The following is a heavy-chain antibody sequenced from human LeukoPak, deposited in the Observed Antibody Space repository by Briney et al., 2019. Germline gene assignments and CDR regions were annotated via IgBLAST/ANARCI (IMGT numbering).Heavy chain of an antibody. Sequence: SQTLSLTCTVSGGSISSSDYFWRWIRQPPGKGLEWIGYIYYSGSAYYNPSLKSRVTISVDTSKNQFSLKLSPVTAADTAVYYCARDPHYHDRSGSFVWGQGTMVTVSS. CDR1: GGSISSSDYF. CDR3: ARDPHYHDRSGSFV. J-gene: IGHJ3*01. V-gene: IGHV4-30-4*08. D-gene: IGHD3-22*01. CDR2: IYYSGSA.